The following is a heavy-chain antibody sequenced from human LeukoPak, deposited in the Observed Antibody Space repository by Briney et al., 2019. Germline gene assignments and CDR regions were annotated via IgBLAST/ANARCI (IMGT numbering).Heavy chain of an antibody. V-gene: IGHV4-34*01. CDR3: ARHDSYYYDSSGYYLFDY. Sequence: SETLSFTCAVYGGTFCGDFWGWIAPVPGQGLEWIGETKHDGSTTYSPSLESRVPMSVDTSKNQFSLKLSSVTAADTAVYYCARHDSYYYDSSGYYLFDYWGQGTLVTVSS. J-gene: IGHJ4*02. D-gene: IGHD3-22*01. CDR2: TKHDGST. CDR1: GGTFCGDF.